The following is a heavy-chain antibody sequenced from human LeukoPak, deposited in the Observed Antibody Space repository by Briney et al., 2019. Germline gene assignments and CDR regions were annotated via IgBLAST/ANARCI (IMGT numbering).Heavy chain of an antibody. CDR1: GGTFSSYA. J-gene: IGHJ4*02. D-gene: IGHD2-2*01. CDR2: IIPILGIA. Sequence: AASVKVSCKASGGTFSSYAISWVRQAPGQGLEWMGRIIPILGIANYAQKFQGRVTITADKSTSTAYMELSSLRSEDTAVYYCARDRNGVPADPGPLDYWGQGTLVTVSS. V-gene: IGHV1-69*04. CDR3: ARDRNGVPADPGPLDY.